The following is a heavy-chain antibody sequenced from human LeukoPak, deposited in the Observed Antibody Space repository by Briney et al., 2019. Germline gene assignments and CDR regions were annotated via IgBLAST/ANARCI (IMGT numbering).Heavy chain of an antibody. CDR3: ARVPARRVVTAPTYFDY. D-gene: IGHD2-21*02. V-gene: IGHV4-39*07. CDR2: IYYSGST. J-gene: IGHJ4*02. CDR1: GGSISSSSYY. Sequence: SETLSLTCTVSGGSISSSSYYWGWIRQPPGKGLEWIGSIYYSGSTYYNPSLKSRVTISVDTSKNQFSLKLSSVTAADTAVYYCARVPARRVVTAPTYFDYWGQGTLVTVSS.